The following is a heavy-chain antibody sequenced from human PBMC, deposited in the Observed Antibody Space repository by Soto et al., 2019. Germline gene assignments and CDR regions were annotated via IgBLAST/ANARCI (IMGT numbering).Heavy chain of an antibody. J-gene: IGHJ4*02. CDR1: GYTFTSFG. D-gene: IGHD3-10*01. V-gene: IGHV1-18*01. CDR2: INPNNGNT. Sequence: ASVKVSCKACGYTFTSFGLSWVGQAPGQGLEWMAWINPNNGNTTYAQKFQGRVTVTTDKSTSTAYMELRSLKSVDAAVYYCARQGKNMGFDYWGQGTLVTVSS. CDR3: ARQGKNMGFDY.